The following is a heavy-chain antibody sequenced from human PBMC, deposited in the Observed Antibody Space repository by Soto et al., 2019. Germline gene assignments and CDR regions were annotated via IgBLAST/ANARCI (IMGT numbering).Heavy chain of an antibody. J-gene: IGHJ6*02. V-gene: IGHV4-34*01. D-gene: IGHD3-3*01. CDR3: ALSGVWSGYYTPRYYYGMDV. CDR1: GGSFSGYY. CDR2: INHSGST. Sequence: PSETLSLTCAVYGGSFSGYYWSWIRQPPGKGLEWIGEINHSGSTNYNPSLKSRVTISVDTSKNQFSLKLSSVTAADTAVYYCALSGVWSGYYTPRYYYGMDVWGQGTTVTVSS.